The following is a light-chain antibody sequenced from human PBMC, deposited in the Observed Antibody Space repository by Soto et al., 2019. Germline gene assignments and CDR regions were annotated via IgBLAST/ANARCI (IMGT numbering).Light chain of an antibody. Sequence: EIVMTQSPATLSVSPGERATLSCRASQSVSSNLAWYQQKPGQAPRLLIYGASTRATGIPARFSGSGSGKESTLTLSSLQSEDFAVYYCQQYNNWPPWTFGQGTKVEIK. V-gene: IGKV3-15*01. CDR3: QQYNNWPPWT. J-gene: IGKJ1*01. CDR2: GAS. CDR1: QSVSSN.